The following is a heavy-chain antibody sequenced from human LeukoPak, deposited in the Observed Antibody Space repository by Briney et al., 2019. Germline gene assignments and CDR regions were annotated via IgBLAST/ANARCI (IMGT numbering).Heavy chain of an antibody. CDR3: ARSGIVGAGGYFDY. CDR1: GGSLSYYY. Sequence: PSETLSLTCTISGGSLSYYYWSWIRQPPGKGLEWIGDIYYSGSTNYNPSLKRRVTISLDQSKHQFSLKVSSVPAADTAVYYCARSGIVGAGGYFDYWGQGPLVTVSS. V-gene: IGHV4-59*01. CDR2: IYYSGST. J-gene: IGHJ4*02. D-gene: IGHD1-26*01.